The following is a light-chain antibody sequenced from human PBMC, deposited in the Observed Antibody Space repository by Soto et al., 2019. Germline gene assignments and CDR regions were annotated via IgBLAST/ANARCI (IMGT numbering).Light chain of an antibody. CDR1: QNIHTN. CDR2: GAS. Sequence: EISMTPSPAPLSVSPFESTTLSCRAGQNIHTNLAWYQQKTGQAPRLLIYGASSRATGVPDRFSGSGSGTDFTLTISSLEPEDFAVYYCQQRSNWPITFGQGTRLEIK. CDR3: QQRSNWPIT. J-gene: IGKJ5*01. V-gene: IGKV3-11*01.